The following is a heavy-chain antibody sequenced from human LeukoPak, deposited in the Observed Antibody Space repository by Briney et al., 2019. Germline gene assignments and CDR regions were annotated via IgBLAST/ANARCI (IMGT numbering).Heavy chain of an antibody. CDR3: ARAIAAAGENWFDP. V-gene: IGHV5-51*01. J-gene: IGHJ5*02. D-gene: IGHD6-13*01. CDR1: GYSFTSYW. CDR2: IYSGDSDT. Sequence: GESLKIFCKGSGYSFTSYWIGWVRQMPGNGLEWMGIIYSGDSDTRYSPSFQGQVTISADKSISTAYLQWSSLKASDTAMYYCARAIAAAGENWFDPWGQGTLVTVSS.